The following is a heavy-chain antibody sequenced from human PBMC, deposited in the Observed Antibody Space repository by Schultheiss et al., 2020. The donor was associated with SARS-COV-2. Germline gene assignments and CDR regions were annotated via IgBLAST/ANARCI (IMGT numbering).Heavy chain of an antibody. CDR3: ANGGGSLDY. J-gene: IGHJ4*02. D-gene: IGHD2-15*01. Sequence: SETLSLTCTVSGGSISSGSYYWSWIRQPAGKGLEWIGRIYTSGSTNYNPSLKSRVTISVDTSKNQFSLKLSSVTAADTAVYYCANGGGSLDYWGQGTLVTVSS. CDR1: GGSISSGSYY. CDR2: IYTSGST. V-gene: IGHV4-61*02.